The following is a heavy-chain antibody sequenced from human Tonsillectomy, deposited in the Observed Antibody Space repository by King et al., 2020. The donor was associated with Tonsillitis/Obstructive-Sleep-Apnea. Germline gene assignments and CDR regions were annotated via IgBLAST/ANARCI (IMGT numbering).Heavy chain of an antibody. V-gene: IGHV3-11*05. J-gene: IGHJ4*02. CDR1: GFTFSDYY. Sequence: VQLVESGGGLVKPGGSLRLSCAASGFTFSDYYMSWIRQAPGKGLEWVAYISSSSSYTNYADSVKGRFTISRDNAKNSLYLQMNSLRAEDTAGYYCARDRYYDFWSGYLFDYWGQGTLVTVSS. CDR2: ISSSSSYT. CDR3: ARDRYYDFWSGYLFDY. D-gene: IGHD3-3*01.